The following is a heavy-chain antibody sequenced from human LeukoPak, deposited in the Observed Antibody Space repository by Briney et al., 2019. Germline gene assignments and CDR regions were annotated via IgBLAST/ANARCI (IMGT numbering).Heavy chain of an antibody. CDR1: GFTFSDYY. Sequence: PGGSLRLSCAASGFTFSDYYMSWIRQAPGKGLEWVSYISSSSSYTNYADSVKGRFTISRDNAKNSLYLQMNSLRAEDTAVYYCARESEMLGYGDYGVDYWGQGTLVTVSS. D-gene: IGHD4-17*01. J-gene: IGHJ4*02. CDR3: ARESEMLGYGDYGVDY. CDR2: ISSSSSYT. V-gene: IGHV3-11*06.